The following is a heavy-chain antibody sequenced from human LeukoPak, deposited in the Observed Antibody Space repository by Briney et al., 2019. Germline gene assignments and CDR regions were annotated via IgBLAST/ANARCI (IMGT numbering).Heavy chain of an antibody. Sequence: SVKVSCKASGGTFSSYSITWVRQAPGQGLEWMGGIMPLFNTANYAQQFQGRVTITTDESTSTAYMELSSLGFEDTAMYYCARVDRYHYYLDVWGKGTTVTVSS. CDR2: IMPLFNTA. V-gene: IGHV1-69*05. J-gene: IGHJ6*03. CDR1: GGTFSSYS. CDR3: ARVDRYHYYLDV.